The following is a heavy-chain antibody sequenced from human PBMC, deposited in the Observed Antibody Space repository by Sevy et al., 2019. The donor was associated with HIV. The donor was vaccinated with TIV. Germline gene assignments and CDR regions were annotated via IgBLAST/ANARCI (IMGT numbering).Heavy chain of an antibody. J-gene: IGHJ4*02. Sequence: GGCLRLSCLGSEFTFSGAWMNCVRQAPGKGLEWVGRIKSTSDGGTTDYAAPVKGRFTISRDDSKNTVYLQMNNPKIEETAVYFCTAVCVDCVSFDFWGPGTLVDVSS. CDR2: IKSTSDGGTT. D-gene: IGHD2-21*01. V-gene: IGHV3-15*01. CDR3: TAVCVDCVSFDF. CDR1: EFTFSGAW.